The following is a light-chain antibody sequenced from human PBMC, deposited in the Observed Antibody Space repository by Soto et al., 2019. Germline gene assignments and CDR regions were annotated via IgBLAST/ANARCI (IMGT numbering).Light chain of an antibody. CDR3: AAWDGSLSGLV. CDR2: RNN. Sequence: QSVLTQSPSASGTPGQRVTISCSGSSSNIENNYVSWYEQVPGTAPKLLIYRNNQRPSGVPYRFSGSKSGTTASLAISGLRSEDEAYYYCAAWDGSLSGLVFGGGTQLTVL. CDR1: SSNIENNY. J-gene: IGLJ2*01. V-gene: IGLV1-47*01.